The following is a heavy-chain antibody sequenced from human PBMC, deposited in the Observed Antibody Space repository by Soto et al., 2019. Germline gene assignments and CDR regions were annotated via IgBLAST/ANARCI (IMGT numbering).Heavy chain of an antibody. D-gene: IGHD1-26*01. Sequence: EVQLGESGGDLVQPGGSLRLSCAASGFTFSTYWMHWVRQAPGKGLVWVSRINSDGSITTYADSVKGRFTSWRDNTKNTLYLQINSLRAEDTAVYYCARVATGSYSWRESWGHGTLVTVSS. J-gene: IGHJ5*01. V-gene: IGHV3-74*03. CDR1: GFTFSTYW. CDR2: INSDGSIT. CDR3: ARVATGSYSWRES.